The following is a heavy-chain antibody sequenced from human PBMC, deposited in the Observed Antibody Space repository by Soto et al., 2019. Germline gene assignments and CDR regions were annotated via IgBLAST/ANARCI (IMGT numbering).Heavy chain of an antibody. D-gene: IGHD6-19*01. CDR3: ARQGDMAATPADAFDI. CDR2: IYPGDSDA. Sequence: ESLTMSCTVSGNTFINHWIAWVRQKPGKGLEWMGIIYPGDSDARYNPSLAGQVTFSVDKSISTAYLHWSNLEASDSAMYYCARQGDMAATPADAFDIWGQGTMVTV. CDR1: GNTFINHW. J-gene: IGHJ3*02. V-gene: IGHV5-51*01.